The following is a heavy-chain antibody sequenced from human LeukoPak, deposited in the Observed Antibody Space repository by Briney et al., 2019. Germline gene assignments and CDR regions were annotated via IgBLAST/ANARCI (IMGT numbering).Heavy chain of an antibody. CDR1: GNTFTDYY. V-gene: IGHV1-69*04. CDR3: ARDPDPGYYDSSGYTLHDY. Sequence: GASVKVSCKASGNTFTDYYLNLVRQAPGQGLEWMGRIIPILGIANYAQKFQGRVTITADKSTSTAYMELSSLRSEDTAVYYCARDPDPGYYDSSGYTLHDYWGQGTLVTVSS. J-gene: IGHJ4*02. D-gene: IGHD3-22*01. CDR2: IIPILGIA.